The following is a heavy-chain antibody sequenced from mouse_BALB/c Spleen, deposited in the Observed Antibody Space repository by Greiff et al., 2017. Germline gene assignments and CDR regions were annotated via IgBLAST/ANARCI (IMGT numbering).Heavy chain of an antibody. CDR1: GYTFSSYW. D-gene: IGHD3-1*01. Sequence: VQLQQSGAELMKPGASVKISCKATGYTFSSYWIEWVKQRPGHGLEWIGEILPGSGSTNYNEKFKGKATFTADTSSNTAYMQLSSLTSEDSAVYYCARSSSGYVWFAYWGQGTLVTVSA. J-gene: IGHJ3*01. CDR2: ILPGSGST. V-gene: IGHV1-9*01. CDR3: ARSSSGYVWFAY.